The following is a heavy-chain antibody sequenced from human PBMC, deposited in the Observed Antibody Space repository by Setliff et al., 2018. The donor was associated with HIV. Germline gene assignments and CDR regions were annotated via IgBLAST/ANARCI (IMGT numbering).Heavy chain of an antibody. CDR1: GLILSTYS. V-gene: IGHV3-21*01. J-gene: IGHJ4*02. CDR3: ARDNGNICRGSGC. CDR2: ISSSSTYI. D-gene: IGHD2-15*01. Sequence: KPGGSLRLSCAASGLILSTYSMNWVRQAPGKGLEWVSSISSSSTYIYHADSVKGRFTISRDNTKNSLYLQMNSLRAEDTAIYYCARDNGNICRGSGCWGQGTLVTVSS.